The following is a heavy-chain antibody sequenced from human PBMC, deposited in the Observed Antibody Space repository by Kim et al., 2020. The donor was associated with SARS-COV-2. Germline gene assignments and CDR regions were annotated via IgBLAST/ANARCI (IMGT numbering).Heavy chain of an antibody. J-gene: IGHJ4*02. CDR2: AHSGGTT. Sequence: SETLSLTCTVSAGSVSSDYWSWIRQPPGKGLEWIGYAHSGGTTNYNPSFKGRVTISVDTSKNQFSLKLNSVTAADMSPFYCARDRGGGGGFIDCWGQGIL. D-gene: IGHD3-16*01. CDR1: AGSVSSDY. CDR3: ARDRGGGGGFIDC. V-gene: IGHV4-59*02.